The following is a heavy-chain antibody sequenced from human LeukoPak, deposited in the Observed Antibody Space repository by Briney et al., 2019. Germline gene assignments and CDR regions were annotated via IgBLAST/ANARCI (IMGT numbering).Heavy chain of an antibody. Sequence: SQTLSLTCAVSGGSISSGGYSWSWLRQPPGKGLECFGYIYYSGSTNYNPSLKSRVTISVDTSKNQFSLKLSSVTAADTAVYYCARDLGYYDSSGLVDIWGQGTMVTVSS. CDR1: GGSISSGGYS. CDR3: ARDLGYYDSSGLVDI. J-gene: IGHJ3*02. CDR2: IYYSGST. V-gene: IGHV4-61*08. D-gene: IGHD3-22*01.